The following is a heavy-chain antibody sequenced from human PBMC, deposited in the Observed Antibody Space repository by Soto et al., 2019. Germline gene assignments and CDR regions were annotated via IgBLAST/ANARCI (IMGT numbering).Heavy chain of an antibody. D-gene: IGHD6-13*01. Sequence: QVQLVESGGGVVQPGRSLRLSCAASGFTFSSYGMHWVRQAPGKGLEWVAVIWYDGSNKYYADSVKGRFTISRDNSKNTLYLQMNSLRAEDTAVYYCARVKSSSWYKEYYYYMDVWGKGTTVTVSS. V-gene: IGHV3-33*01. J-gene: IGHJ6*03. CDR1: GFTFSSYG. CDR2: IWYDGSNK. CDR3: ARVKSSSWYKEYYYYMDV.